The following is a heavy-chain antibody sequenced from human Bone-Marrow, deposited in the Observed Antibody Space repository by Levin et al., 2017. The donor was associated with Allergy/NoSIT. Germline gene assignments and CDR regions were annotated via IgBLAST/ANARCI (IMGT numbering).Heavy chain of an antibody. J-gene: IGHJ4*02. CDR3: AALLHGTFDY. CDR1: GPNFTAFY. V-gene: IGHV1-2*03. CDR2: VNPNNGDT. Sequence: LEASVKVSCKASGPNFTAFYIHWVRQAPGQGLEWMGWVNPNNGDTKYAQKFQGRVRMTRDTSVNTVYMELSRLTSDDTAVYYCAALLHGTFDYWGQGTLVTVSS. D-gene: IGHD1-1*01.